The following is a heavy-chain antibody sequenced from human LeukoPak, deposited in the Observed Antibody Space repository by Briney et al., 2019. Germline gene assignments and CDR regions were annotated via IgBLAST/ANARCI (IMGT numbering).Heavy chain of an antibody. D-gene: IGHD3-10*01. CDR1: GFTFSDYY. J-gene: IGHJ4*02. CDR3: ARVSSGSSQNDY. Sequence: GGSLRLSCAASGFTFSDYYMSWVRQAPGKGLEWVSVTYSDGRTYYADSVKGRFTISRDNAKNSLYLQTNSLRAEDTAVYYCARVSSGSSQNDYWGQGTLVTVSS. CDR2: TYSDGRT. V-gene: IGHV3-53*01.